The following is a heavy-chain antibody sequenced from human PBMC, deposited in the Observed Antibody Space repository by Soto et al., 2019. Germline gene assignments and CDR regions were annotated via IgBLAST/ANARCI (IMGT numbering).Heavy chain of an antibody. CDR2: ITLNSGTP. J-gene: IGHJ4*02. CDR3: VREAINSGWSGGRKYYFDY. D-gene: IGHD6-19*01. Sequence: PGGSLRLSCAASGFSFDDYAMHWVRQAPGKGLEWVSGITLNSGTPGYADSVKGRFTISRDNAKNSLYLQMNSLRVEDTALFYGVREAINSGWSGGRKYYFDYWGQGALVTVSS. CDR1: GFSFDDYA. V-gene: IGHV3-9*01.